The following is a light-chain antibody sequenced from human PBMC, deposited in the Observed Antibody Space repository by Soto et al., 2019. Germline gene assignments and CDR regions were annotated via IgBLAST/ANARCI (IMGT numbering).Light chain of an antibody. CDR1: QSVSSSY. CDR2: AVS. Sequence: EIVLTQSPGTLSLSPGERATLSCRASQSVSSSYLGWYQQRPGQSPRLLIYAVSTRATGIPDRFSGSGSGTDFTLTISRLEPEDYTVYYCQQYESIPWTFDQGTKVEIK. V-gene: IGKV3-20*01. J-gene: IGKJ1*01. CDR3: QQYESIPWT.